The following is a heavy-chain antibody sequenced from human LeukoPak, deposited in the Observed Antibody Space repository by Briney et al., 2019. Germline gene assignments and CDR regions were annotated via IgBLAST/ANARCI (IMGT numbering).Heavy chain of an antibody. J-gene: IGHJ4*02. V-gene: IGHV3-23*01. CDR1: GFIFSSYA. D-gene: IGHD2-2*01. CDR2: VSGTGGSA. Sequence: SGGSLRLSCAASGFIFSSYAMSWVRQAPGKGLELVSAVSGTGGSAYYVDSVKGRFTISRDNSKNTVYLQMNSLRAEDTAMYYCAKAGYCSSTSCLHGLFDYWGQGTLVTVSS. CDR3: AKAGYCSSTSCLHGLFDY.